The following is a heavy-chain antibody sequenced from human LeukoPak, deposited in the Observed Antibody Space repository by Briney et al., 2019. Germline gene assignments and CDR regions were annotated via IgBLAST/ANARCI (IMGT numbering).Heavy chain of an antibody. Sequence: PGGSLRLSCAASGFTFSSYGMRWVRQAPGKGLEWVAVISYDGSNKYYADSVKGRFTISRDNSKNTLYLQMNSLRAEDTAVYYCAKGGGRDGYNSGLFDYWGQGTLVTVSS. V-gene: IGHV3-30*18. D-gene: IGHD5-24*01. CDR2: ISYDGSNK. CDR1: GFTFSSYG. J-gene: IGHJ4*02. CDR3: AKGGGRDGYNSGLFDY.